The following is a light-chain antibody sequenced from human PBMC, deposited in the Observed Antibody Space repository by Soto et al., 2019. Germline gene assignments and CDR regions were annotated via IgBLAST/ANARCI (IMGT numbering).Light chain of an antibody. CDR3: QSYDTSLSDSWV. J-gene: IGLJ3*02. CDR2: GNT. V-gene: IGLV1-40*01. CDR1: SSNIGAGYD. Sequence: QAVVTQPPSVSGTPGQRVTISCTGSSSNIGAGYDVHWYQQLPGTAPKLLIYGNTNRPSGVPDRFSGSKSGTSASLAITGLQAEDEADYYCQSYDTSLSDSWVFGGGTKVTVL.